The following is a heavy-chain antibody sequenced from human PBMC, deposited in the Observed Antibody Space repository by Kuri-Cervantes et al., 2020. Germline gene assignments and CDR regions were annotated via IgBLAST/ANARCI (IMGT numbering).Heavy chain of an antibody. D-gene: IGHD4-17*01. Sequence: GGSLRLSCAASGFTFSNAWMSWVRQAPGKGLEWVGLIKSKTDGGTTDYAAPVKGRFTISRDDSKNTLYLQMNSLKAEDTAVYYCTTLTVTTGGVDYWGQGTLVTVSS. V-gene: IGHV3-15*01. CDR3: TTLTVTTGGVDY. CDR2: IKSKTDGGTT. J-gene: IGHJ4*02. CDR1: GFTFSNAW.